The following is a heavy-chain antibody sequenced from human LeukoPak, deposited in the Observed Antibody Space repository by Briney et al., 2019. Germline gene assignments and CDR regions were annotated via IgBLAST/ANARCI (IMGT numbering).Heavy chain of an antibody. J-gene: IGHJ3*02. V-gene: IGHV3-23*01. Sequence: GGSLRLSCAASGFTFSSYAMSWVRQAPGKGLEWVSAISGSGGSTYYADSVEGRFTISRDNSKNTLYLQMNSLRAEDTAVYYCAKVQLGYCSSTSCYDGFDAFDIWGQGTMVTVSS. CDR2: ISGSGGST. CDR3: AKVQLGYCSSTSCYDGFDAFDI. D-gene: IGHD2-2*01. CDR1: GFTFSSYA.